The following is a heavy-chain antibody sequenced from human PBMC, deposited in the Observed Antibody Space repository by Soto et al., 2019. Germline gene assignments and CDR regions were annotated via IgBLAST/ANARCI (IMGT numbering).Heavy chain of an antibody. CDR1: GYSFTSYW. D-gene: IGHD6-13*01. CDR3: ARLGIAAAGDYYYYYYGMDV. V-gene: IGHV5-10-1*01. CDR2: IDPSDSYT. J-gene: IGHJ6*02. Sequence: GESLKISCKGSGYSFTSYWISWVRQMPGKGLEWMGRIDPSDSYTNYSPSFQGHVTISADKSISTAYLQWSSLKASDTAMYYCARLGIAAAGDYYYYYYGMDVWGQGTTVTVSS.